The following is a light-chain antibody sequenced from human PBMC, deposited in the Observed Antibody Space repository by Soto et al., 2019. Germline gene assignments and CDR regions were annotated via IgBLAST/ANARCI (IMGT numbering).Light chain of an antibody. CDR2: LNSDGSH. CDR1: SGHSSYS. CDR3: QTWGTGILV. Sequence: QPVLTQSPSASASLGASVKLTCTLSSGHSSYSIAWHQQQPEKGPRYLMKLNSDGSHGKGDGIPDRFSVSSSGAERYLIISSLQSEDEADYFCQTWGTGILVFGGGTKLTVL. V-gene: IGLV4-69*01. J-gene: IGLJ2*01.